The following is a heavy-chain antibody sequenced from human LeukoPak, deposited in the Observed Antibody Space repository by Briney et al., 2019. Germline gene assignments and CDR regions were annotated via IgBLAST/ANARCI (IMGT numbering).Heavy chain of an antibody. Sequence: GGSLRLSCVASGFTFSNYAMSWVRQAPGKGLEWVSSTSGSGGITYYADSVKGRFTISRDNSKNTLYLEINNLRPEDTAIYYCARDVYSSVWTGCQYWGPGTLVTVSS. V-gene: IGHV3-23*01. J-gene: IGHJ4*02. CDR1: GFTFSNYA. CDR3: ARDVYSSVWTGCQY. CDR2: TSGSGGIT. D-gene: IGHD6-19*01.